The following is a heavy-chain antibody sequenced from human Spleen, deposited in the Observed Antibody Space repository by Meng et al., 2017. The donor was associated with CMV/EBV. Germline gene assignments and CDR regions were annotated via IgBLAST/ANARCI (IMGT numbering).Heavy chain of an antibody. D-gene: IGHD3-16*01. CDR1: GFTFSDYY. V-gene: IGHV3-11*04. CDR3: ARQWDYGYNSLDY. J-gene: IGHJ4*02. CDR2: ISSSGSTI. Sequence: GESLKISCAASGFTFSDYYMSWIRQAPGKGLEWVSYISSSGSTIYYADSVKGRFTISRENAKNSFSLQMNSLRVGDTAVYYCARQWDYGYNSLDYWGQGTLVTVSS.